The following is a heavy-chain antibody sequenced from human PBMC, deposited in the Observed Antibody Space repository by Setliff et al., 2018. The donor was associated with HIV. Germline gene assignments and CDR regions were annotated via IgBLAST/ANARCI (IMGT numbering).Heavy chain of an antibody. J-gene: IGHJ4*02. V-gene: IGHV3-49*04. D-gene: IGHD1-7*01. Sequence: GGSLRLSCTASGLIFGDHAMSWVRQAPGKGLEWVGFIRSKAYGGTAEYAASVEGRFTISRDDSKSIAYLKMNSLKAEDTAVYHCVKDSLHWDSRGTFDYWGRGILVTVSS. CDR1: GLIFGDHA. CDR3: VKDSLHWDSRGTFDY. CDR2: IRSKAYGGTA.